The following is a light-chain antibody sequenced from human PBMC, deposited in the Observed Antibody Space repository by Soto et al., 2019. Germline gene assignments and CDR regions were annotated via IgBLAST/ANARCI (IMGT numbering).Light chain of an antibody. CDR1: QTVRDN. Sequence: EIVMTQSPATLSVSPGERATLSCRASQTVRDNLAWYLQTPGQAPRLLIYGASIRATVIPARFSGSGSVTEFTLTIDTLHSEDFAGYYCQQYNIWDLSFGGGTKVEFK. J-gene: IGKJ4*01. CDR2: GAS. V-gene: IGKV3D-15*03. CDR3: QQYNIWDLS.